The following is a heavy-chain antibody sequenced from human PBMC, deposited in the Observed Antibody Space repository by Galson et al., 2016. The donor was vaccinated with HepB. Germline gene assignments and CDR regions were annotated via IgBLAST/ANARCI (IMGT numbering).Heavy chain of an antibody. CDR3: ARGPTANDAFDI. J-gene: IGHJ3*02. Sequence: SLRLSCAASGFTFSDYSMSWLRQAPGKGLEWLSDISRSSNFTNYADSMKGRLTISRDNAKNSLYLQMNSLRLEDTAVYYCARGPTANDAFDIWGQGTMVTGS. CDR1: GFTFSDYS. V-gene: IGHV3-11*05. CDR2: ISRSSNFT.